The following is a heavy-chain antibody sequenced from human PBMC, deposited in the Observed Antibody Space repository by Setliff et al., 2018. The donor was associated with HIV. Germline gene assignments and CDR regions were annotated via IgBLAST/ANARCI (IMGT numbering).Heavy chain of an antibody. CDR3: ARPTGSDLRVAY. D-gene: IGHD3-3*01. Sequence: GESLKISCQGSGYTFNNFWIGWVRQMPGKGLEWMGIIYPSGSIAKYNPSFQGLVTFSVDKSINTAFLQWNSLKASDSAMYYCARPTGSDLRVAYWGQGTPVTVSS. V-gene: IGHV5-51*01. CDR2: IYPSGSIA. J-gene: IGHJ4*02. CDR1: GYTFNNFW.